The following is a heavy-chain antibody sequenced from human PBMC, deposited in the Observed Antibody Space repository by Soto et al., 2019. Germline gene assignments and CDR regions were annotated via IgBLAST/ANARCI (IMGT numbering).Heavy chain of an antibody. D-gene: IGHD3-22*01. CDR1: GGSISSSSYY. V-gene: IGHV4-39*01. CDR3: ARLIADYYFDY. CDR2: IYYSGST. Sequence: SETLSLTCTVSGGSISSSSYYWGWIRQPPGKGLEWIGSIYYSGSTYYNPSLKSRVTISVDTSKNQFSLKLSSVTAADTAVYYCARLIADYYFDYWGQGTLVTVSS. J-gene: IGHJ4*02.